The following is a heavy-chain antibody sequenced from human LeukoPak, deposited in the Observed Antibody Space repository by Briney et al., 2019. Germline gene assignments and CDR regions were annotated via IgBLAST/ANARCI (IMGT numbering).Heavy chain of an antibody. CDR2: INQDDSQI. J-gene: IGHJ3*02. Sequence: GGSLRLSCAASGFTFNKYWLTWVRQAPGKGLEWVANINQDDSQIYYLESVEGRFTITRDNAKNSLHLQMNSLRAEDTAVYYCAQDHTYALHMWGQGTMVTVSS. CDR1: GFTFNKYW. CDR3: AQDHTYALHM. V-gene: IGHV3-7*01. D-gene: IGHD2-15*01.